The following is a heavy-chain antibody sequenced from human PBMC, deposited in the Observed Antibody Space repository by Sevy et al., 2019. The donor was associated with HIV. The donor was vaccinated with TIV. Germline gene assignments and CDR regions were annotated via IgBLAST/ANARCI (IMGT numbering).Heavy chain of an antibody. V-gene: IGHV4-30-2*01. J-gene: IGHJ3*02. Sequence: SETLSLTCAVSGGSISSGGYSWNWIRQPPGKGLEWIGYIYHTGSTYYNPSLKGRVTISVDRSKNQFSLKLNSVTAADTAVYYCARGSWTVVTQGDVLDIWGQGTMVTVSS. CDR3: ARGSWTVVTQGDVLDI. CDR1: GGSISSGGYS. CDR2: IYHTGST. D-gene: IGHD2-21*02.